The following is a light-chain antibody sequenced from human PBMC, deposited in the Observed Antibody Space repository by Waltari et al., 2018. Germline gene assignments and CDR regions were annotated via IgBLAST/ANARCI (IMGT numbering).Light chain of an antibody. V-gene: IGKV3-20*01. J-gene: IGKJ1*01. CDR2: GAS. CDR3: QMYVRLPVT. CDR1: QSVGRS. Sequence: ETVLTQSPRTLSLSPGEGATLSCRASQSVGRSLVWYQQKPGRAPRLLIYGASTRATGIPDRFTGSGSGTDFSLTISRLEPEDFAVYYCQMYVRLPVTFGQGTKVEI.